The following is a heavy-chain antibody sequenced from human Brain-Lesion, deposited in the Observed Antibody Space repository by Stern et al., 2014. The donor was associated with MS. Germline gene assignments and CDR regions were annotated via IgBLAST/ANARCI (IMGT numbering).Heavy chain of an antibody. CDR1: GYRFTRNW. CDR3: ARRGDSSSSGFDY. D-gene: IGHD6-6*01. Sequence: VQLVQSGAEVKKPGESLKISCKGSGYRFTRNWIGWVRQMPGKGLEWMGIIWPGDSDTRSSPSFQGQVPISADRSISTAYLQWSSLQASDTAMYYCARRGDSSSSGFDYWGQGTLVIVSS. V-gene: IGHV5-51*01. J-gene: IGHJ4*02. CDR2: IWPGDSDT.